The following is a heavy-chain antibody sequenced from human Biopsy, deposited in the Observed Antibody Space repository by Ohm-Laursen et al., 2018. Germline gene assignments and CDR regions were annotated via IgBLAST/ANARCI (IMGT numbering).Heavy chain of an antibody. CDR2: ISSGSGPI. CDR3: ARGRTGG. Sequence: SLRLSCADPGFTFSSYSMNWVRQAPGKGLEWVSFISSGSGPIYYADSVKGRFTISRDDAKNSLYLQMNSLRAEDTAVYYCARGRTGGWGQGTLVTVSS. V-gene: IGHV3-48*01. J-gene: IGHJ4*02. CDR1: GFTFSSYS. D-gene: IGHD1/OR15-1a*01.